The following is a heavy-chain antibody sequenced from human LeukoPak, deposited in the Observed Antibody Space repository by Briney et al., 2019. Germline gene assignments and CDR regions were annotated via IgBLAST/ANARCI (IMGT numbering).Heavy chain of an antibody. V-gene: IGHV4-39*06. Sequence: PSETLSLTCTVSGGSLSSISYYWGCVRQPPGKGREWVGSIYYSGTTNYNPSLKGRVTISVDTSKNQFTLKLSSVTAADTAVYYCAREIRSPYDFWSGYSVYYYMDVWGKGTTVTVSS. CDR3: AREIRSPYDFWSGYSVYYYMDV. J-gene: IGHJ6*03. CDR2: IYYSGTT. CDR1: GGSLSSISYY. D-gene: IGHD3-3*01.